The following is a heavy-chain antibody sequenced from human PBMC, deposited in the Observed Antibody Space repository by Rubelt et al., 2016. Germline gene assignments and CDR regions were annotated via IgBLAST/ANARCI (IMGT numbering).Heavy chain of an antibody. CDR1: GGSFSGYY. CDR3: ARAAGYSYGIDY. Sequence: QVQLQQWGAGLLKPSETLSLTCAVYGGSFSGYYWSWIRQPPGKGLEWIGEINHSGSTNYNQSLKSRVTISVDTSKNQFSLKLSSVTAADTAVYYCARAAGYSYGIDYWGQGTLVTVSS. CDR2: INHSGST. D-gene: IGHD5-18*01. J-gene: IGHJ4*02. V-gene: IGHV4-34*01.